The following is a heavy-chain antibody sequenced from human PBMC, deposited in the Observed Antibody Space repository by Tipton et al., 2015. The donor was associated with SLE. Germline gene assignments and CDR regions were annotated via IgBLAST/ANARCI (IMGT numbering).Heavy chain of an antibody. CDR2: ISSSSSYT. V-gene: IGHV3-21*04. CDR1: GFTFSSYS. J-gene: IGHJ3*02. CDR3: AKLVEWYSSGWWKAFDI. D-gene: IGHD6-19*01. Sequence: SLRLSCAASGFTFSSYSMNWVRQAPGKGLEWVSSISSSSSYTYYADSVKGRFTISRDNSKNTLYLQMNSLRAEGTAVYYCAKLVEWYSSGWWKAFDIWGQGTMVTVSS.